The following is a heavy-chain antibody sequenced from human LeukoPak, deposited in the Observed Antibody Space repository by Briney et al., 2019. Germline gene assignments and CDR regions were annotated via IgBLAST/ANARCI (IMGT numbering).Heavy chain of an antibody. Sequence: ASVKVSCKASGHTFTGYYMHWVRQAPGQGLEWMGWINPNSGGTNHAQKFQGRVSMTRDTSISTAYMELSRLRSDDTAVYYCVRGDCSGVSCYLPEYFRHWGQGTLVTVSS. J-gene: IGHJ1*01. CDR2: INPNSGGT. CDR1: GHTFTGYY. V-gene: IGHV1-2*02. CDR3: VRGDCSGVSCYLPEYFRH. D-gene: IGHD2-15*01.